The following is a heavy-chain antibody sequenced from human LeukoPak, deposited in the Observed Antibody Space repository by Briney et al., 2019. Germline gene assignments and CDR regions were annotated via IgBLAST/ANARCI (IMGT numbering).Heavy chain of an antibody. CDR3: ARHNPFDI. Sequence: GESLKISCKGSGYTFSTYWIGWVRQMPGKGLEWMGIIYPADSDTRYSPSFQGRVTISADKSISTAYLQWSSLKASDTAMYYCARHNPFDIWGQGTMVTVSS. J-gene: IGHJ3*02. CDR1: GYTFSTYW. V-gene: IGHV5-51*01. CDR2: IYPADSDT.